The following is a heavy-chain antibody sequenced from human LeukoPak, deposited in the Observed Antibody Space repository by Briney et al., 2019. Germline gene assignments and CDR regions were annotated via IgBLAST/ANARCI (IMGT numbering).Heavy chain of an antibody. D-gene: IGHD1-1*01. CDR1: GVTVSGNY. J-gene: IGHJ4*02. Sequence: GGFLRLSCAVSGVTVSGNYMSWVRQAPGRGLEWVSIIYSAGDTYYADSVKGRFTISRDNSNNTLYLQMNNLRAEDSAVYFCARDRPFGTAWYIWNWGQGTLVAVSS. CDR2: IYSAGDT. CDR3: ARDRPFGTAWYIWN. V-gene: IGHV3-53*01.